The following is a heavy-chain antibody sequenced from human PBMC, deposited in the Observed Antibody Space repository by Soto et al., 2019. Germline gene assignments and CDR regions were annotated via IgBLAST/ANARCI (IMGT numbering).Heavy chain of an antibody. CDR3: AKEGHWDTAMAPSSYYGMDV. CDR2: ISYDGSNK. V-gene: IGHV3-30*18. D-gene: IGHD5-18*01. Sequence: QVQLVESGGGVVQPGRSLRLSCAASGFTFSSYGMHWVRQAPGKGLEWVAVISYDGSNKYYADSVKGRFTISRDNSKNTLYLQMNSLRAEDTAVYYCAKEGHWDTAMAPSSYYGMDVWGQGTTVTVSS. CDR1: GFTFSSYG. J-gene: IGHJ6*02.